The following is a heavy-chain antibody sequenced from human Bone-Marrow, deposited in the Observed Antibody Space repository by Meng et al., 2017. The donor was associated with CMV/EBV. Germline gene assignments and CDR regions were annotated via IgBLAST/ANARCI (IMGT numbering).Heavy chain of an antibody. Sequence: VKVSCKASGGTFSNYALSWVRQAPGQGLEWMGGIIPIFGTANYAQKFQGRVTITTDESTSTAYMELSSLRSEDTAVYYCAREGPREGDCTSISCYSDVYGMDVWGQGTTVTVSS. D-gene: IGHD2-2*02. J-gene: IGHJ6*02. CDR3: AREGPREGDCTSISCYSDVYGMDV. CDR2: IIPIFGTA. CDR1: GGTFSNYA. V-gene: IGHV1-69*05.